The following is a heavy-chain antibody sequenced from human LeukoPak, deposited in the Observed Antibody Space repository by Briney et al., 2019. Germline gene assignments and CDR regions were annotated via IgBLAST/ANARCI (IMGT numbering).Heavy chain of an antibody. CDR3: AREGVTKYYFDY. J-gene: IGHJ4*02. CDR2: IYYSGST. D-gene: IGHD4-11*01. Sequence: PSETLSLTCTVSGGSISSYYWSWIRQPPGKGLEWIGYIYYSGSTDYNPSLKSRVTISVDTSKNQFSLKLSSVTAADTAEYYCAREGVTKYYFDYWGQGTLVTVSS. V-gene: IGHV4-59*01. CDR1: GGSISSYY.